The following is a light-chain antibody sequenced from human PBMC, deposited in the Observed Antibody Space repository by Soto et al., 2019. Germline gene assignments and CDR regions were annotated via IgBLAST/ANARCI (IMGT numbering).Light chain of an antibody. Sequence: QPVLTQPPSVSGSPGQSVTISCTGTSSDVGTYNRVSWYQQPPGTAPKLMIYEVSNRPSGVPDRFSGSKSGNTASLTISGLQAEDEGDYYCSSYTITSSVVFGGGTKVTVL. CDR2: EVS. J-gene: IGLJ3*02. CDR3: SSYTITSSVV. CDR1: SSDVGTYNR. V-gene: IGLV2-18*02.